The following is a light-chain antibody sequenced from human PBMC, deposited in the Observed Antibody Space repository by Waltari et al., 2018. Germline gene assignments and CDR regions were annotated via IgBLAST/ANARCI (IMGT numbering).Light chain of an antibody. CDR3: QNHERLPAV. V-gene: IGKV3-20*01. J-gene: IGKJ1*01. CDR1: PNFGTY. CDR2: GAS. Sequence: VLTQSPGTLSLSPGERATLSCGASPNFGTYLIWYQQKPGQAPRLLIYGASSRAAGIPDRFSGSGSGTDFSLTISRLEPEDFAVYYCQNHERLPAVFGQGTKVEIK.